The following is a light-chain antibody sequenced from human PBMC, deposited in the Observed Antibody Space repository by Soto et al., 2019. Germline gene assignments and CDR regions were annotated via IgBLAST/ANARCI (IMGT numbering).Light chain of an antibody. CDR2: DVN. Sequence: QSVLTQPASVSGSPGQSITISCTGTSSDVGGYKYVSWYQQHPAKAPKLMIYDVNNRPSGVSNRFSGSKSGNTASLTISGLQAEDGADYYCSSFTSSGTTVFGGGTKLTVL. V-gene: IGLV2-14*01. CDR3: SSFTSSGTTV. CDR1: SSDVGGYKY. J-gene: IGLJ2*01.